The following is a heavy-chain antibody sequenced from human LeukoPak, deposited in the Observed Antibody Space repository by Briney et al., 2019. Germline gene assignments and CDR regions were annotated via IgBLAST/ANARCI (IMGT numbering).Heavy chain of an antibody. CDR1: GGSISSYY. V-gene: IGHV4-59*01. D-gene: IGHD3-22*01. J-gene: IGHJ4*02. CDR2: IYYSGST. Sequence: SETLSLTCTVSGGSISSYYWSWFRQPPGRGLEWIGYIYYSGSTNYNPSLKSRVTISVDTSKNQFSLKLSSVTAADTAVYYCARGALDYDSSGYYQSFDYWGQGTLVTVSS. CDR3: ARGALDYDSSGYYQSFDY.